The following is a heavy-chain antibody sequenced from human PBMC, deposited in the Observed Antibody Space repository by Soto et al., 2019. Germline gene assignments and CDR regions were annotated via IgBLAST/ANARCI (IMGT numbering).Heavy chain of an antibody. Sequence: QVQLQESGPGLVKPSETLSLTCTVSGGSVSSGSYYWSWIRQPPGKGLEWIGYIYYSGSTNYNPSLKSRVTISVDTSKNQFSLKLSSVTAADTAVYYCARDEGYDSSGYYSPEGRNCGQGTLVTVSS. CDR3: ARDEGYDSSGYYSPEGRN. D-gene: IGHD3-22*01. V-gene: IGHV4-61*01. CDR2: IYYSGST. CDR1: GGSVSSGSYY. J-gene: IGHJ4*02.